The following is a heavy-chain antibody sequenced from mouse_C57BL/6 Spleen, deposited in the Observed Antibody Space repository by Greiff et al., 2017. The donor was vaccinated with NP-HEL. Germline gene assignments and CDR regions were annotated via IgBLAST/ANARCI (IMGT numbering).Heavy chain of an antibody. D-gene: IGHD2-4*01. J-gene: IGHJ3*01. Sequence: EVQLQQSGPVLVKPGASVKMSCKASGYTFTDYYMNWVKQSHGKSLEWIGVINPYNGGTSYNQKFKGKATLTVDKSSSTAYMELNSLTSEDSAVYYCARPLYYDYEGAWFAYWGQGTLVTVSA. CDR3: ARPLYYDYEGAWFAY. CDR2: INPYNGGT. V-gene: IGHV1-19*01. CDR1: GYTFTDYY.